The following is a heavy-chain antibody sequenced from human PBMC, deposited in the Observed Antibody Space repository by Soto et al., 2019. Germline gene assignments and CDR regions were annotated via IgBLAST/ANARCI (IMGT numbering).Heavy chain of an antibody. V-gene: IGHV4-31*03. CDR2: IYHTGST. CDR1: GGSVTGGGYY. CDR3: AGSPARSMFDY. J-gene: IGHJ4*02. D-gene: IGHD3-10*01. Sequence: SETLSLTCSVSGGSVTGGGYYWSWIRQLPGKGLEWIGYIYHTGSTFYNPSLKSRVTISLGTSRSQFSLELTSVTAADTAMYDGAGSPARSMFDYWGQGSRVTVSS.